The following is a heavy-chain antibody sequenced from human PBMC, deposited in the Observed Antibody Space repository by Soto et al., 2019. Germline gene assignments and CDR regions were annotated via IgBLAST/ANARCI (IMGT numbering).Heavy chain of an antibody. CDR3: ARSSGYSSGWRDYYYGMDV. D-gene: IGHD6-19*01. V-gene: IGHV4-4*02. CDR2: IYHSGST. Sequence: SETLSLTCAVSGGSISSSNWWSWVRQPPGKGLEWIGEIYHSGSTNYNPSLKSRVTISVDKSKNQFSLKLSSVTAADTAVYYCARSSGYSSGWRDYYYGMDVWGQGTTVTVPS. CDR1: GGSISSSNW. J-gene: IGHJ6*02.